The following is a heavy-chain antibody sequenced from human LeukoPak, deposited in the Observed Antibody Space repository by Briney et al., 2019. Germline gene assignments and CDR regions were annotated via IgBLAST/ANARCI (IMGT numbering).Heavy chain of an antibody. D-gene: IGHD6-13*01. CDR3: ASKPPTWAAAGIGGSYPFDY. Sequence: GGSLRLPCAASGFTFSSYGMHWVRQAPGKGLEWVAVISYDGSNKYYADSVKGRFTISRDNSKNTLYLQMNSLRAEDTAVYYCASKPPTWAAAGIGGSYPFDYWGQGTLVTVSS. CDR1: GFTFSSYG. J-gene: IGHJ4*02. CDR2: ISYDGSNK. V-gene: IGHV3-30*03.